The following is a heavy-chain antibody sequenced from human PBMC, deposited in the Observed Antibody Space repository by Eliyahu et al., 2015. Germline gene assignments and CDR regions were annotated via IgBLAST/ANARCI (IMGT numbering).Heavy chain of an antibody. Sequence: EVQLVESGGGLVQPGGSLRLXXAXSGFXFXNYCMXWVXQAPGKGLGWVANIKQDGSGKYYVDSVKGRFTISRDNAKNSLYLQMNSLRAEDTAVYYCARDLAPTTDLTYSTSWYGYFDSWGQGTLVTVSS. J-gene: IGHJ4*02. D-gene: IGHD6-13*01. CDR3: ARDLAPTTDLTYSTSWYGYFDS. V-gene: IGHV3-7*03. CDR2: IKQDGSGK. CDR1: GFXFXNYC.